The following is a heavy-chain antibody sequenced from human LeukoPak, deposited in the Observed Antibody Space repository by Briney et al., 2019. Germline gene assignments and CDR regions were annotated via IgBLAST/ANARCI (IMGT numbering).Heavy chain of an antibody. J-gene: IGHJ4*02. CDR2: ISSSGSTI. D-gene: IGHD4-17*01. CDR1: GFTFSSYE. CDR3: ARENDYGDYGRDYFDY. Sequence: GGSLRLSCAASGFTFSSYEMNWVRQAPGKGLEWVSYISSSGSTIYYADSVKGRFTISRDNAKNSLYLQMNSLRAEDTAVYYCARENDYGDYGRDYFDYWGQGTLVTVSS. V-gene: IGHV3-48*03.